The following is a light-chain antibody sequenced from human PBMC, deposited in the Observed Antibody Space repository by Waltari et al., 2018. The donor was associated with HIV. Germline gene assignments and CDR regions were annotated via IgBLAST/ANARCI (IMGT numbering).Light chain of an antibody. J-gene: IGLJ2*01. CDR2: GNK. Sequence: QSMLTQPPSVSGAPGKRVTISCTGSSSTIGADYDVPWYQQIPGTAPKLLISGNKNRPSGVPDRFSASKSGTSASLTISGLQAEDEADYFCQSYDISLSASVVFGGGTRLTVL. CDR3: QSYDISLSASVV. V-gene: IGLV1-40*01. CDR1: SSTIGADYD.